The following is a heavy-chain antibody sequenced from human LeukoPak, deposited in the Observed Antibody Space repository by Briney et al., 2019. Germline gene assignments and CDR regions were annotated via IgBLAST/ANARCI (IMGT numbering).Heavy chain of an antibody. J-gene: IGHJ6*02. V-gene: IGHV3-66*01. D-gene: IGHD3-3*01. Sequence: PGGSLRLSCAPSGFTVSSNYMSWVRQAPGKGLEWVSVIYSGGSTYYADSVKGRFTIYRDNSKNTLYLQMNSLSGEDTAVYYCTRETYYDFWSGYSFGGGYYYYGMDVWGQGTTVTVSS. CDR2: IYSGGST. CDR1: GFTVSSNY. CDR3: TRETYYDFWSGYSFGGGYYYYGMDV.